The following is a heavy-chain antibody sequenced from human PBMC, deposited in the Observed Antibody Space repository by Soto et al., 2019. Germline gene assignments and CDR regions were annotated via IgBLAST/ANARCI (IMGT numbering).Heavy chain of an antibody. V-gene: IGHV1-18*04. CDR1: GYTFTSYG. J-gene: IGHJ6*02. CDR3: ARDTPPRLRYFDWLPNYYYYGMDV. D-gene: IGHD3-9*01. CDR2: ISAYNGNT. Sequence: GASVKVSCKASGYTFTSYGISWLRQAPGQGLEWMGWISAYNGNTNYAQKLQGRVTMTTDTSTSTAYMELRSLRSDDTAVYYCARDTPPRLRYFDWLPNYYYYGMDVWGQGTTVTVSS.